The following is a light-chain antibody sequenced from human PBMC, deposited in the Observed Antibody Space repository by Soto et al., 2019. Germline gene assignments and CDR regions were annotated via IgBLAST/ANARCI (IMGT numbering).Light chain of an antibody. Sequence: QSALTQPPSASGSPGQSVAISCTGTSSDVGGYNYVSWYQQHPGKAPKLMIYEVNKRPSGVPDRFSGSRSGNTASLTISGLQADDEADYYCTSYTSDSTYVFGTGTKVTVL. CDR1: SSDVGGYNY. CDR3: TSYTSDSTYV. J-gene: IGLJ1*01. CDR2: EVN. V-gene: IGLV2-8*01.